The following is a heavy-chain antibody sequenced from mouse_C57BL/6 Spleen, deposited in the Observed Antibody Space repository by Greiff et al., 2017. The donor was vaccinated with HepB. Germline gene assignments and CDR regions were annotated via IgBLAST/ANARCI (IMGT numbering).Heavy chain of an antibody. J-gene: IGHJ2*01. CDR2: IYPGSGNT. Sequence: QVQLKQSGAELVRPGASVKLSCKASGYTFTDYYINWVKQRPGQGLEWIARIYPGSGNTYYNEKFKGKATLTAEKSSSTAYMQRSSLTSEDSAVYFCARGGGTGYFDYWGQGTTLTVSS. V-gene: IGHV1-76*01. CDR1: GYTFTDYY. D-gene: IGHD3-3*01. CDR3: ARGGGTGYFDY.